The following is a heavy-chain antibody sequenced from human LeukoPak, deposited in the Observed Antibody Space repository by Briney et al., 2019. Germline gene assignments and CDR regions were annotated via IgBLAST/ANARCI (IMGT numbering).Heavy chain of an antibody. CDR3: ARQVKRRITIFGVVIVDDAFDI. CDR1: GGSISSYY. Sequence: SETLSLTCTVSGGSISSYYWSWIRQPPGKGLEWIGYIYYSGSTNYNPSLKSRVTISVDTSKNQFSLKLSSVTAADTAVYYCARQVKRRITIFGVVIVDDAFDIWGQGQWSPSLQ. J-gene: IGHJ3*02. CDR2: IYYSGST. V-gene: IGHV4-59*08. D-gene: IGHD3-3*01.